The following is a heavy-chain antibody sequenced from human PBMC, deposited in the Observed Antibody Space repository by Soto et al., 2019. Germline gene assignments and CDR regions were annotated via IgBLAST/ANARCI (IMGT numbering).Heavy chain of an antibody. CDR1: GYTFTGYY. CDR3: ARSDSGSYYPFDY. Sequence: ASVLVSCKASGYTFTGYYMHWVRQAPGQGLEWMGWINPNSGGTNYAQKFQGRVTMTRDTSISTAYMELSRLRSDDTAVYYCARSDSGSYYPFDYWGQGTLVTVSS. J-gene: IGHJ4*02. V-gene: IGHV1-2*02. D-gene: IGHD1-26*01. CDR2: INPNSGGT.